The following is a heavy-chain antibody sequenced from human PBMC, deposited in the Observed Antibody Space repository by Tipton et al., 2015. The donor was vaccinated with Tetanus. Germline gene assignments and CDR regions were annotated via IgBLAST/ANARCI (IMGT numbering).Heavy chain of an antibody. J-gene: IGHJ4*02. CDR1: YDSFYGYY. CDR2: ISHSENT. D-gene: IGHD5-24*01. V-gene: IGHV4-34*01. Sequence: TLSLTCAVYYDSFYGYYWSWIRQPPGKGLEWIGEISHSENTNYNPSLQSRVTISMNTANIHIYLNLTSVTAADTAVYYCARWRDGFNRALDSWGQGIMVTVSS. CDR3: ARWRDGFNRALDS.